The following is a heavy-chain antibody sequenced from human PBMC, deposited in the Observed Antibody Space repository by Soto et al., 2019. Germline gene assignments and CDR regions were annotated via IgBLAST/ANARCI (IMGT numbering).Heavy chain of an antibody. V-gene: IGHV1-3*01. CDR3: SREEDLRFGFDAFDI. CDR1: GYTFTSYA. CDR2: INAGNGNT. D-gene: IGHD3-10*01. Sequence: ASVKVSCKASGYTFTSYAMHWVRQAPGQRLEWMGWINAGNGNTKYSQKLQGRVTITRDTSARTAYMELSSLRSEDTAVYYCSREEDLRFGFDAFDIWGQGTMVTVSS. J-gene: IGHJ3*02.